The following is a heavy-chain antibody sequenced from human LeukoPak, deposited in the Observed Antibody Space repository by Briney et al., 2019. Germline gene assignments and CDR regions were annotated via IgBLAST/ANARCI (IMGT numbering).Heavy chain of an antibody. V-gene: IGHV4-39*01. J-gene: IGHJ4*02. CDR1: GGSISSSSYY. CDR2: IYYSGST. CDR3: ARVTMMGRYFDY. D-gene: IGHD3-22*01. Sequence: ASGILSLTCTVSGGSISSSSYYWGWIRQPPGKGLEWIGSIYYSGSTYYNPSLKSRVTISVDTSKNQFSLKLSSVTAADTAVYYCARVTMMGRYFDYWGQGTLVT.